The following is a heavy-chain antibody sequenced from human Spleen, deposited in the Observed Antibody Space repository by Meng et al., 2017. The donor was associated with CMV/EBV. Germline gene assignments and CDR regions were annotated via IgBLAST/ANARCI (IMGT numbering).Heavy chain of an antibody. Sequence: ASVKVSCKASGYTFTGNFLHWVRQAPGQGLEWMGWINPNSGGTNYAQKFQGRVTMTRDTSISTAYMELSSLRSDDTAVYYCARERTAMITSGGHAFDIWGQGTMVTVSS. CDR2: INPNSGGT. D-gene: IGHD3-22*01. CDR3: ARERTAMITSGGHAFDI. J-gene: IGHJ3*02. V-gene: IGHV1-2*02. CDR1: GYTFTGNF.